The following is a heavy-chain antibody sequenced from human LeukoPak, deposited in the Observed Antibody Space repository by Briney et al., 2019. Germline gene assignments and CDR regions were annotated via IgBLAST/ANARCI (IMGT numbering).Heavy chain of an antibody. CDR1: GFTFSSYA. J-gene: IGHJ4*02. CDR2: ISYSGGST. CDR3: AKGDFWSGYYNSPFFDY. Sequence: GGSLRLSCAASGFTFSSYAMSWVRQAPGRGLEWVSGISYSGGSTFYADSVKGRFTISRDNSKNTLYLQMNGLRAEDTAAYHCAKGDFWSGYYNSPFFDYWGRGTLVTVSS. V-gene: IGHV3-23*01. D-gene: IGHD3-3*01.